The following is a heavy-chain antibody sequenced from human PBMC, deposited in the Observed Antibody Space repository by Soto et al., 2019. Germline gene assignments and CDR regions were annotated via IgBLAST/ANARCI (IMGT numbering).Heavy chain of an antibody. CDR2: IYYSGST. Sequence: PSETLSLTCTVSGGSISSYYWSWIRQPPGKGLEWIGYIYYSGSTNYNPSLKSRVTISVDTSKNQFSLKLSSVTAADTAVYYCARDPLSSSWFDYWGQGTLVTVSS. D-gene: IGHD6-13*01. CDR1: GGSISSYY. CDR3: ARDPLSSSWFDY. V-gene: IGHV4-59*01. J-gene: IGHJ4*02.